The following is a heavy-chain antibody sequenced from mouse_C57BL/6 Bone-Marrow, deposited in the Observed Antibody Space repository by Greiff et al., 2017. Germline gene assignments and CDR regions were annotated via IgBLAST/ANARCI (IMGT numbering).Heavy chain of an antibody. Sequence: QVQLQQSGPGLVQPSQSLSITCTVSGFSLTSYGVHWVRQSPGKGLEWLGVIWSGGSTDYNAAFISRLSISKDNSKSQVFFKMNSLQADDTAIYYCARNWGLRPYWYFDVWGTGTTVTVSS. J-gene: IGHJ1*03. CDR2: IWSGGST. CDR3: ARNWGLRPYWYFDV. D-gene: IGHD2-2*01. V-gene: IGHV2-2*01. CDR1: GFSLTSYG.